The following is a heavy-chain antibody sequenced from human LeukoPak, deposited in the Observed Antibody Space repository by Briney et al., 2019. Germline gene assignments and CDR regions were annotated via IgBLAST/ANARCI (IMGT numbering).Heavy chain of an antibody. CDR1: DGSITSYY. J-gene: IGHJ2*01. V-gene: IGHV4-59*01. Sequence: SETLSLTCTVSDGSITSYYWNWIRQPPGKGLEWIGNIYNSGSTDYNPSLKSRVTISVNTSKNQISLKLSSVTAADTAVYYCARDKGPYWYFDLWGCGTLVTVSS. CDR2: IYNSGST. CDR3: ARDKGPYWYFDL.